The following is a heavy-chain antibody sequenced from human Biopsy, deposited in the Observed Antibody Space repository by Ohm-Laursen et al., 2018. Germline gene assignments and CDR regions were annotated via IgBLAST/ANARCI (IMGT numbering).Heavy chain of an antibody. CDR3: ARHPTGFWFDP. V-gene: IGHV4-39*01. CDR2: IYNTETT. J-gene: IGHJ5*02. Sequence: SETLSLTCTVSGGSISSSTTYYWAWLRQPPGKGLEWIGSIYNTETTFYNPSLKSRVTISVDPSTNQFSRKVSSVTAADTALYFCARHPTGFWFDPWGHGTLVTVSS. CDR1: GGSISSSTTYY.